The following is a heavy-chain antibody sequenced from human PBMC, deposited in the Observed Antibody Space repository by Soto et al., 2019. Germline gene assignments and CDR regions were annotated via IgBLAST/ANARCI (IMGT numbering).Heavy chain of an antibody. Sequence: SETLSLTCTVSGGSISSYYLSWSRQRPGKGLEWIGYGYYSGITNYNPSLKSRVTISVDTSKNQFSLKLSSVTAADTAVYYCARDDYQYAYANGFDPWGQGTLVTVSS. CDR1: GGSISSYY. J-gene: IGHJ5*02. CDR3: ARDDYQYAYANGFDP. CDR2: GYYSGIT. V-gene: IGHV4-59*01. D-gene: IGHD4-17*01.